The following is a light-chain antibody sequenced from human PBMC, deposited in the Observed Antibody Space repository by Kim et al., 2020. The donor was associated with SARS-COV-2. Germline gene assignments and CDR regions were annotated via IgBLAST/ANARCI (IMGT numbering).Light chain of an antibody. CDR3: NSRDSNDNVV. J-gene: IGLJ2*01. Sequence: SYELTQDPAVSVALGQTVRITCQGDSLRSYYATWYQQKPGQAPILVIYGKNNRPSGIPDRFSGSSSGNTASLTITGTQAGDEADYYCNSRDSNDNVVFGGGT. CDR1: SLRSYY. CDR2: GKN. V-gene: IGLV3-19*01.